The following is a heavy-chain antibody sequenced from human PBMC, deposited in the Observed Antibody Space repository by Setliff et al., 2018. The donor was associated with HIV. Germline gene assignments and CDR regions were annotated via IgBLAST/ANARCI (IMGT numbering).Heavy chain of an antibody. Sequence: PSETLSLTCAVSGYSISSGYYWAWIRQSPGKGLDWIGSIHHSGTTYYNPSLKSRVTISVDTTTNQDSLQVNSVTAVDTAVYYCARVPHRVVGTTTLLYHFDYWGLGTLVTVSS. CDR2: IHHSGTT. J-gene: IGHJ4*02. CDR1: GYSISSGYY. D-gene: IGHD1-26*01. V-gene: IGHV4-38-2*01. CDR3: ARVPHRVVGTTTLLYHFDY.